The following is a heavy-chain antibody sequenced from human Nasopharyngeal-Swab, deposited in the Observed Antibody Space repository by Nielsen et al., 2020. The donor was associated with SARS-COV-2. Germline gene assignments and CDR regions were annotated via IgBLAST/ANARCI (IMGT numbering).Heavy chain of an antibody. Sequence: GESLKISCAASGFTFSSYSMNWVRQAPGKGLEWVSSISSSSSYIYYAHSVKGRFTISRDNAKNSLYLQMNSLGAEDTAVYYCASDFYGDYSDYWGQGTLVTVSS. D-gene: IGHD4-17*01. CDR1: GFTFSSYS. CDR2: ISSSSSYI. V-gene: IGHV3-21*01. J-gene: IGHJ4*02. CDR3: ASDFYGDYSDY.